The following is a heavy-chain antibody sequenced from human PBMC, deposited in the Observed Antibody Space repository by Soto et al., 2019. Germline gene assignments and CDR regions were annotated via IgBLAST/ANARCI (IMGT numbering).Heavy chain of an antibody. CDR1: GGSISSYY. V-gene: IGHV4-59*01. D-gene: IGHD5-18*01. CDR3: ARRYGTSMDV. CDR2: IYYSGST. J-gene: IGHJ6*02. Sequence: QVQLQESGPGLVKPSETLSLTCTVSGGSISSYYWSWIRQPPGKGLQWIGYIYYSGSTNYNPSLTSRVTMSVDTSKNQFSLKLSSVTAADTAVYYCARRYGTSMDVWGQGTTVTVSS.